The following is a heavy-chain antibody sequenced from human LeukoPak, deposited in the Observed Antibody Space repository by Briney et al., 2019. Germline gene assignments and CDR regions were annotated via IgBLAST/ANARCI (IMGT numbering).Heavy chain of an antibody. CDR3: ARDWGTGYESVSHLTDF. J-gene: IGHJ4*02. Sequence: ASVKVSCEASGYTFTSYGISWLRQAPGVGIEWIGWISVYNGNRVIARNFQGRVTLTTDTSTNTASMELRSLRSDDTAIYYCARDWGTGYESVSHLTDFWGQGTRVTVSS. D-gene: IGHD3-16*01. V-gene: IGHV1-18*01. CDR1: GYTFTSYG. CDR2: ISVYNGNR.